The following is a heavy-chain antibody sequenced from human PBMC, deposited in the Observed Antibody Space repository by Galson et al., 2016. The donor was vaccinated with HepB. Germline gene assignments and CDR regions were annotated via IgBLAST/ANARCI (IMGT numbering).Heavy chain of an antibody. CDR3: ARHLRVGSGAHRDVFDI. CDR1: GFTFASYA. CDR2: ISPSGWSS. V-gene: IGHV3-23*01. J-gene: IGHJ3*02. D-gene: IGHD4/OR15-4a*01. Sequence: SLRLSCAASGFTFASYAMTWVRQAPGKGLQWVSSISPSGWSSHDADSVKGRFTTSSDNSRFTLYLQMNSLRVEDAAVYYCARHLRVGSGAHRDVFDIWGRGTMVSVSS.